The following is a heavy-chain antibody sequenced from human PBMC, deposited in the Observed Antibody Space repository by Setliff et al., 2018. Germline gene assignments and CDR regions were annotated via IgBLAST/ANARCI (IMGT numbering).Heavy chain of an antibody. Sequence: GGSLRLSCAASGFAFSSSAMSWVRQAPGKGLEWVSGIARGSRVTYYADSVKGRFTISRDNAKNSLYLQMNSLRAEDTAVYYCAREELWFGELASYYYYGMDVWGQGTTVTVSS. CDR1: GFAFSSSA. D-gene: IGHD3-10*01. J-gene: IGHJ6*02. V-gene: IGHV3-21*01. CDR3: AREELWFGELASYYYYGMDV. CDR2: IARGSRVT.